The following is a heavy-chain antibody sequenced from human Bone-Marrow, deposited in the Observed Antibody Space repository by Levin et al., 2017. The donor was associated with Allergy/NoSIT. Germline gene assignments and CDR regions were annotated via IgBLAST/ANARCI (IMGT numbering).Heavy chain of an antibody. CDR2: IWYDGSNK. Sequence: PGGSLRLSCAASGFTFSSYGMHWVRQAPGKGLEWVTLIWYDGSNKYYADSVKGRFTISRDNSKNTLFLQMNSLRAEDTAVYYCARTSSYSSGRYQDAFDIWGQGTMVTVSS. V-gene: IGHV3-33*01. CDR3: ARTSSYSSGRYQDAFDI. J-gene: IGHJ3*02. CDR1: GFTFSSYG. D-gene: IGHD6-19*01.